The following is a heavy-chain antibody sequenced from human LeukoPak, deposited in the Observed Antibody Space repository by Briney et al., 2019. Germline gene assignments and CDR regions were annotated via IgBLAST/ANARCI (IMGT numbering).Heavy chain of an antibody. Sequence: SETLSLTCAVYGGSFSGYYWSWIRQPPGKGLEWIGEINHSGSTNYNPSLKSRVTISVDTSKSQFSLILSSVTAADTAVYYCARGLDYFDYWGQGTLVTVSS. CDR1: GGSFSGYY. J-gene: IGHJ4*02. V-gene: IGHV4-34*01. CDR2: INHSGST. CDR3: ARGLDYFDY.